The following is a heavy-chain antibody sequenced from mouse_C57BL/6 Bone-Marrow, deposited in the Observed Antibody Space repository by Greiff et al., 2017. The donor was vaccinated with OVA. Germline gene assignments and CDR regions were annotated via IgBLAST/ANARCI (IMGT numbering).Heavy chain of an antibody. CDR1: GFTFSDYG. V-gene: IGHV5-15*01. D-gene: IGHD1-1*01. Sequence: EVMLVESGGGLVQPGGSLKLSCAASGFTFSDYGMAWVRQAPRKGPEWVAFISNLAYSIYYADTVTGRFTISRENAKNTLYLEMSSLRSEDTAMYYCARGYYGSSYPLAMDYWGQGTSVTVSS. CDR2: ISNLAYSI. CDR3: ARGYYGSSYPLAMDY. J-gene: IGHJ4*01.